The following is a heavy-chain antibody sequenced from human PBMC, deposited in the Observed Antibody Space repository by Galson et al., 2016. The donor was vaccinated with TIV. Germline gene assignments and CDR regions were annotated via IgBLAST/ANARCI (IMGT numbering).Heavy chain of an antibody. CDR3: ARERTPPGPDNDTWFDP. J-gene: IGHJ5*02. V-gene: IGHV4-39*07. CDR1: GGSIITKSYY. CDR2: VYDNGNA. Sequence: SETLSLTCIVSGGSIITKSYYWGWIRQPPGKGLEWIGIVYDNGNAYYNPSLKSRVTIPVDTSKNQFSLKLTSVTAADTAVYYCARERTPPGPDNDTWFDPWGQGTLVAVSS. D-gene: IGHD3-22*01.